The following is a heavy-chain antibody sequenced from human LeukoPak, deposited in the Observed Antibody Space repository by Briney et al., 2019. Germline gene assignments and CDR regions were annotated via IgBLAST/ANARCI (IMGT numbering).Heavy chain of an antibody. V-gene: IGHV4-59*01. Sequence: PSETLSLTCSVSGGSISRYYWSWIRQPPGKGLEWIGYISNSGSTSYNPSLKSRVTISVDASKNQVSLKLTSVTAAATAVYYCARPWGTSPSDWGQGTLVTVSS. CDR2: ISNSGST. CDR3: ARPWGTSPSD. D-gene: IGHD3-16*01. CDR1: GGSISRYY. J-gene: IGHJ4*02.